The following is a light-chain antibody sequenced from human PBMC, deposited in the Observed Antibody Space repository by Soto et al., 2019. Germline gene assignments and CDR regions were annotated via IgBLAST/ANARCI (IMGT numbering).Light chain of an antibody. CDR3: QQYGSSPKT. J-gene: IGKJ1*01. CDR1: QSVSSSY. V-gene: IGKV3-20*01. CDR2: GAS. Sequence: EIVLTQSPGTLSLSPGERATLSCRASQSVSSSYLAWYQQKPGQAPRLLIYGASSRATGIPDRFSGSGSGTDFTLTISRLDPEDFAVYYCQQYGSSPKTFGQGTKVDIK.